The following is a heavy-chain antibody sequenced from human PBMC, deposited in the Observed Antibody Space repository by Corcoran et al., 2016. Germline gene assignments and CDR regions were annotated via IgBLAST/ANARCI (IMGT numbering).Heavy chain of an antibody. D-gene: IGHD3-22*01. Sequence: EVQLVESGGGLVKPGGSLRLSCAASGFTFSSYSMNWVRQAPGKGLEWVSSISSSSSYIYYADSVKGRFTISRDNAKNSLYLQMNSLRAEDTAVYYCARLVGRVITTDDWGQGTMVTVSS. CDR1: GFTFSSYS. J-gene: IGHJ4*02. V-gene: IGHV3-21*01. CDR2: ISSSSSYI. CDR3: ARLVGRVITTDD.